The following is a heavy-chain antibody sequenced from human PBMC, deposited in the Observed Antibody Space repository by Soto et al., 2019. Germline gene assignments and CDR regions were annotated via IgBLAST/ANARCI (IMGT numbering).Heavy chain of an antibody. CDR3: AREVKGVTSFDY. J-gene: IGHJ4*02. Sequence: QVRLIQSGPEMMQPGASVRVSCTASGFTALSYAFHWVRQAPGQGPEWLGWLNGGVDGTSYSQRLQGRVTISGDTSTNTVYLEVKSLTSEDTAVYYCAREVKGVTSFDYWGQGTLVTVSS. V-gene: IGHV1-3*01. CDR1: GFTALSYA. CDR2: LNGGVDGT. D-gene: IGHD3-10*01.